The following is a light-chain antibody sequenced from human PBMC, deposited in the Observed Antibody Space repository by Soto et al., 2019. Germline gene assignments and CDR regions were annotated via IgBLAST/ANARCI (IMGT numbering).Light chain of an antibody. CDR2: DAS. J-gene: IGKJ2*01. V-gene: IGKV1-5*01. CDR3: QQYNTFAYT. Sequence: DIQMTQSPSTLSASVGDRVTITCRASQSSNIWLASYQQKAGKAPKLLVYDASTLENRVPVRFSGSGFGTECALTISGLQPDDFATYCCQQYNTFAYTFGQGTKLEIK. CDR1: QSSNIW.